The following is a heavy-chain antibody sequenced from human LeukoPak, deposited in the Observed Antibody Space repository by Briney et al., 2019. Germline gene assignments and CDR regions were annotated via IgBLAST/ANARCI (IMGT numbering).Heavy chain of an antibody. Sequence: GGSLRLSCAASGFTFSSYWMSWVRQAPGKGLEWVANIKQDGSEKYYVDSVEGRFTISRDNAKNSLYLQMNRLRVEDTAVYYCARGMTTVTPRYMDVWGKGTTVTVSS. D-gene: IGHD4-11*01. CDR3: ARGMTTVTPRYMDV. J-gene: IGHJ6*03. CDR1: GFTFSSYW. V-gene: IGHV3-7*01. CDR2: IKQDGSEK.